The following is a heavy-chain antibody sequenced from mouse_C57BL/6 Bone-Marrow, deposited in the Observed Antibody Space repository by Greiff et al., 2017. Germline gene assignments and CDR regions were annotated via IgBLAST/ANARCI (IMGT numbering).Heavy chain of an antibody. V-gene: IGHV5-12*01. Sequence: EVNVVESGGGLVQPGGSLKLSCAASGFTFSDYYMYWVRQTPEKRLEWVAYISNGGGSTYYPDTVKGRFTISRDNAKNTLYLQMSRLKSEDTAMYYCARQENDGFAYWGQGTLVTVSA. D-gene: IGHD2-12*01. J-gene: IGHJ3*01. CDR2: ISNGGGST. CDR1: GFTFSDYY. CDR3: ARQENDGFAY.